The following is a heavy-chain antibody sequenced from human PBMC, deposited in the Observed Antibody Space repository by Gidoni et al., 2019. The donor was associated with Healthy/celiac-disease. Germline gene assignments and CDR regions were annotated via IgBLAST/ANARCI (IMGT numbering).Heavy chain of an antibody. CDR3: ARIYLRYFDWFMDV. CDR2: IFSNDEK. D-gene: IGHD3-9*01. Sequence: QFTLKEYGPVLVKTTETLTLTCTVPGFQHSNARMGVSWIRQPPGKALEWLAHIFSNDEKSYSTSLKSRLTISKDTSKSQVVLTMTNMDPVDTATYYCARIYLRYFDWFMDVWGQGTTVTVSS. CDR1: GFQHSNARMG. J-gene: IGHJ6*02. V-gene: IGHV2-26*01.